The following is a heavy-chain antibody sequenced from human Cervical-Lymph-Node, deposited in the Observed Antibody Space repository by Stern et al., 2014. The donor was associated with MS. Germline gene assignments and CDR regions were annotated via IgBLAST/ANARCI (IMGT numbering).Heavy chain of an antibody. V-gene: IGHV3-21*01. J-gene: IGHJ6*02. CDR3: AGLGDDNYYFPVDV. Sequence: EVQLVESGGGLVKPGGSLRLSCAASGFTFHSYSMNWVRQAPGKGLAWVASISTKSTFLYYADSVKGRFTISRDNAKNSLYLQMNGLRDEDTAVYFCAGLGDDNYYFPVDVWGQGTTVAVSS. CDR2: ISTKSTFL. CDR1: GFTFHSYS. D-gene: IGHD3-16*01.